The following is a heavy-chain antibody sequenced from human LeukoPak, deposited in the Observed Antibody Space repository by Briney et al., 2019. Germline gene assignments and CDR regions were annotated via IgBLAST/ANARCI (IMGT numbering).Heavy chain of an antibody. V-gene: IGHV1-46*01. CDR1: GFTFTNYN. CDR3: ARANWNYHLDY. Sequence: ASVKVSCKASGFTFTNYNLHWVRQAPGQRLEWMGIINPSGGSTNYAQNFQGRVTMTRDMSTSTVYMELSSLRSEDTAVYYCARANWNYHLDYWGQGTLVTVSS. D-gene: IGHD1-7*01. CDR2: INPSGGST. J-gene: IGHJ4*02.